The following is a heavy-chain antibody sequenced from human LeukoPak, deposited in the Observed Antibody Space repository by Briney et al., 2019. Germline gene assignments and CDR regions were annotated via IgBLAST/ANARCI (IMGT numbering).Heavy chain of an antibody. CDR3: AKDRRYCSSTSCHRSLYYYYGMDV. CDR2: ISYDGSNK. V-gene: IGHV3-30*18. D-gene: IGHD2-2*01. J-gene: IGHJ6*02. Sequence: GGSLRLSCAASGFTLSSYGMHWVRQAPGKGLEWVAVISYDGSNKYYADSVKGRFTISRDNSKNTLYLQMNSLRAEDTAVYYCAKDRRYCSSTSCHRSLYYYYGMDVWGQGTTVTVSS. CDR1: GFTLSSYG.